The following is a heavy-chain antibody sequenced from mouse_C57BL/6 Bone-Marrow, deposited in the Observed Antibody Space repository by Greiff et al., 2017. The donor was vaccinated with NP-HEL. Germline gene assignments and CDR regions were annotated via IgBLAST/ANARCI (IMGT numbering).Heavy chain of an antibody. CDR1: GFTFTDYY. V-gene: IGHV7-3*01. J-gene: IGHJ2*01. CDR2: IRNKANGYTT. CDR3: ARYDYDTGFDY. Sequence: EVKLQESGGGLVQPGGSLSLSCAASGFTFTDYYMSWVRQPPGKALEWLGFIRNKANGYTTEYSASVKGRFTISRDNSQSILYLQMNALRAEDSATYYCARYDYDTGFDYWGQGTTLTVSS. D-gene: IGHD2-4*01.